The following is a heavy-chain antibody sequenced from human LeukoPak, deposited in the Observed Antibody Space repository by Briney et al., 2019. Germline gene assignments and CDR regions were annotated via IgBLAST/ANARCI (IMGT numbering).Heavy chain of an antibody. CDR3: ARDPGEIVGAKANWFDP. V-gene: IGHV1-2*02. Sequence: ASVKVSCKASGYTFTGYYMHWVRQAPGQGLEWMGWINPNSGGTNYAQKFQGRVTMTRDTSISTAYMELSRLRSDDTAVYYCARDPGEIVGAKANWFDPWGQGTLVTVSS. CDR1: GYTFTGYY. D-gene: IGHD1-26*01. J-gene: IGHJ5*02. CDR2: INPNSGGT.